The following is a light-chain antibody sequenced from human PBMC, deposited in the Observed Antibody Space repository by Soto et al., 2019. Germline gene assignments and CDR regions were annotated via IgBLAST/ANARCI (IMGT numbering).Light chain of an antibody. V-gene: IGKV3D-20*02. CDR3: QQRSNWPPIT. Sequence: ILLTQSPCTLSLSPGERATLSCRTSQSVSSSYLAWYQKRPGLAPRLLVYDASNRATGIPARFSGSGSGTDLTLTISSLETEDVAVYYCQQRSNWPPITFGQGTRLEIK. J-gene: IGKJ5*01. CDR1: QSVSSSY. CDR2: DAS.